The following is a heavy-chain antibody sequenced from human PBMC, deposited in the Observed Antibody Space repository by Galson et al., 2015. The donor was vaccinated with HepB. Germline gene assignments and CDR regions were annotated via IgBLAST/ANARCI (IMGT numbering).Heavy chain of an antibody. J-gene: IGHJ4*02. CDR3: ARYSSGWYAGY. CDR1: GGSFSGYY. Sequence: LSLTCAVYGGSFSGYYWSWIRQPPGKGLEWIGEINHSGSTNYNPSLKSRVTISVDTSKNQFSLKLSSVTAADTAVYYCARYSSGWYAGYWGQGTLVTVSS. CDR2: INHSGST. V-gene: IGHV4-34*01. D-gene: IGHD6-19*01.